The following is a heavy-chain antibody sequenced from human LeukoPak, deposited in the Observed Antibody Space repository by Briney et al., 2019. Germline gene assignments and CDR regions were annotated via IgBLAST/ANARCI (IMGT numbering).Heavy chain of an antibody. D-gene: IGHD1-26*01. J-gene: IGHJ6*03. CDR1: GFTFSSYN. Sequence: PGGSLRLSCAASGFTFSSYNMNWVRQAPGKGPEWVSSITSSSTYIYYADSVKGRFTISRDNAKNSLYLQMNSLRAEDTAVYYCARDPYSGSYGNYYYYYMDVWGKGTTVTISS. CDR2: ITSSSTYI. V-gene: IGHV3-21*01. CDR3: ARDPYSGSYGNYYYYYMDV.